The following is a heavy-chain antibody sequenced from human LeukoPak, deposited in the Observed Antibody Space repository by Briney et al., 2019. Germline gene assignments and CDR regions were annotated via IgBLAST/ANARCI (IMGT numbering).Heavy chain of an antibody. V-gene: IGHV3-9*01. CDR2: ISWNSGSI. J-gene: IGHJ4*02. CDR1: GFTFSSYG. CDR3: GKDMISGSYRSFDY. D-gene: IGHD1-26*01. Sequence: PGGSLRLSCAASGFTFSSYGMHWVRQAPGKGLEWVSGISWNSGSIGYADSVKGRFTISRDNAKNSLYLQMNSLRAEDTALYYCGKDMISGSYRSFDYWGQGTLVTVSS.